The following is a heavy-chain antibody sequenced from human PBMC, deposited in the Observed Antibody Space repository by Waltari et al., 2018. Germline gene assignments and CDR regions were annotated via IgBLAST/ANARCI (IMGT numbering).Heavy chain of an antibody. J-gene: IGHJ3*01. CDR1: RDNFINYI. CDR3: ARSGLQEQLPAPRAFDL. Sequence: QAQLLLFVAEVTRAGSSVHLSSTTSRDNFINYIFPLGRLAPGQGPEWMGRIIPKFDTKAYAQSFQGRVSIAADKATNIVYLELSSLTSEDTALYYCARSGLQEQLPAPRAFDLWGQGTVVTVSS. V-gene: IGHV1-69*08. CDR2: IIPKFDTK. D-gene: IGHD1-1*01.